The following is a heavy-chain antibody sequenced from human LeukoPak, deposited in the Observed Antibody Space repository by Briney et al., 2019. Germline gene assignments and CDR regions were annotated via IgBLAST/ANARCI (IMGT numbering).Heavy chain of an antibody. CDR1: GYTLTSYG. CDR3: ARDKSDDFWSGSCFDY. V-gene: IGHV1-18*01. J-gene: IGHJ4*02. CDR2: ISAYNGNT. Sequence: ASVKVSCKASGYTLTSYGISWVRQAPGQGLEWMGWISAYNGNTNYAQKLQGRITMTTDTSTNTAYMELRSLRSDDTAVYYCARDKSDDFWSGSCFDYWGQGTLVTVSS. D-gene: IGHD3-3*01.